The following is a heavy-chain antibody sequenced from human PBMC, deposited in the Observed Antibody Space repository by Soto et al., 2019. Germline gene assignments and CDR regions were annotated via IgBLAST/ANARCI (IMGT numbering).Heavy chain of an antibody. V-gene: IGHV3-23*01. CDR2: ISGSGGST. D-gene: IGHD5-18*01. J-gene: IGHJ4*02. CDR1: GFTFSSYA. Sequence: PGXSLRLSCAASGFTFSSYALSWFRQAPGKGLEWVSAISGSGGSTYYADSVKGRFTISRDNSKNTLYLQTNSLRAEDTAVYYCAKARFRLWSDFDYWGQGTLVTVSS. CDR3: AKARFRLWSDFDY.